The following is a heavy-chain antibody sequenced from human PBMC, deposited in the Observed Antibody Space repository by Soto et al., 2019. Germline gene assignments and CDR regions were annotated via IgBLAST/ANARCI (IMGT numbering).Heavy chain of an antibody. V-gene: IGHV3-30-3*01. CDR1: GFTFSSYA. Sequence: QVQLVESGGGVVQPGRSLRLSCAASGFTFSSYAMHWVRQAPGKGLEWVAVISYDGSNKYYADSVKGRFTISRDNSKNTLYLQMNSLRAEDTAVYDCASGWQWRPLDYWGQGTLVTVSS. CDR2: ISYDGSNK. CDR3: ASGWQWRPLDY. D-gene: IGHD6-19*01. J-gene: IGHJ4*02.